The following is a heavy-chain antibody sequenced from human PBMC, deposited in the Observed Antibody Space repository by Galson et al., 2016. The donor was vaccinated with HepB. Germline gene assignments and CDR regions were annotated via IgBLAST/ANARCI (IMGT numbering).Heavy chain of an antibody. CDR1: GFTFSSYA. V-gene: IGHV3-64D*06. D-gene: IGHD3-3*01. CDR3: VKDSSGRRFLEWLIPRRYFDY. Sequence: SLRLSCAASGFTFSSYAMHWVRQAPGKGLEYVSAISSNGGSTYYADSVEGRLTISRDNSKNTLYLQMGSLRAEDTAVYYCVKDSSGRRFLEWLIPRRYFDYWGQGTLVTVSS. J-gene: IGHJ4*02. CDR2: ISSNGGST.